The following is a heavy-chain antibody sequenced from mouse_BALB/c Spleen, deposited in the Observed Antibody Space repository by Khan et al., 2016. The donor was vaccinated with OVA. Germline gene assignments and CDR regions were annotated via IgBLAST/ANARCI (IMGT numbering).Heavy chain of an antibody. CDR1: GFTFSSYS. Sequence: EVQLVESGGDLVKPGGSLTLSCAASGFTFSSYSMSWVRQTPDKRLEWVATISSYGDYTYYPDSVKGRFTISRDNAKNTLYLQMSSLKSEDTAMYYCESHLTGSFAYWGQGTLVTVSA. D-gene: IGHD4-1*01. V-gene: IGHV5-6*01. CDR2: ISSYGDYT. J-gene: IGHJ3*01. CDR3: ESHLTGSFAY.